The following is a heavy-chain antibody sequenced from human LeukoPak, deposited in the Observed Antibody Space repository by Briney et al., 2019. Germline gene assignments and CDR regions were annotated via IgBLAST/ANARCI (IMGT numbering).Heavy chain of an antibody. J-gene: IGHJ4*02. Sequence: PGGTLRLSCAASGFTFRSYGMTWVRQAPGKGLEWVSAISGSGDSTYYADSVKGRFTISRDNSRNTLYLQMNSLRAGDTDVYYCAKSFRSTSLGYWGQGTLVTVSS. V-gene: IGHV3-23*01. CDR1: GFTFRSYG. CDR3: AKSFRSTSLGY. D-gene: IGHD2-2*01. CDR2: ISGSGDST.